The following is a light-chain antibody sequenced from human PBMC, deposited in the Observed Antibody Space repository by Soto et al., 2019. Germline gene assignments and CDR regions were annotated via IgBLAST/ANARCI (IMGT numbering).Light chain of an antibody. CDR3: QQYGGSPRT. J-gene: IGKJ1*01. CDR2: GAS. CDR1: QSISGTS. Sequence: ELVLTQSPATLSVSAGGTVTLSCRASQSISGTSLAWYQHKRGHAPRLLIHGASSRATALPDRFSRSGSGAEFTLTLSRLEPEEFVVYYCQQYGGSPRTVGQGPKV. V-gene: IGKV3-20*01.